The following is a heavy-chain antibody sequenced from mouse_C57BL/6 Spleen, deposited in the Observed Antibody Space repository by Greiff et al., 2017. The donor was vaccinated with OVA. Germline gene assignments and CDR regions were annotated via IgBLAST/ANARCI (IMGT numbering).Heavy chain of an antibody. D-gene: IGHD2-1*01. J-gene: IGHJ4*01. Sequence: EVKLMESGPGLVKPSQSLSLTCSVTGYSITSGYYWNWIRQFPGNKLEWMGYISYDGSNNYNPSLKNRISITRDTSKNQFFLKLNSVTTEDTATYYCARDGNYANAMDYWGQGTSVTVSS. V-gene: IGHV3-6*01. CDR2: ISYDGSN. CDR1: GYSITSGYY. CDR3: ARDGNYANAMDY.